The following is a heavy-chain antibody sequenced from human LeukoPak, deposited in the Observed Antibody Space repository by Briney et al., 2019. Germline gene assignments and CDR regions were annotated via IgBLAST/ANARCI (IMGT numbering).Heavy chain of an antibody. CDR2: ISSSSSYI. CDR1: GFTFSSYS. CDR3: ARDDQRYCSSTSCHPHFRTYSPHVFDY. V-gene: IGHV3-21*01. Sequence: GGSLRLSCAASGFTFSSYSMNWVRQAPGKGLEWVSSISSSSSYIYYADSVKGRFTISRDNAKNSLYLQMNSLRAEDTAVYYCARDDQRYCSSTSCHPHFRTYSPHVFDYWGQGTLVTVSS. J-gene: IGHJ4*02. D-gene: IGHD2-2*01.